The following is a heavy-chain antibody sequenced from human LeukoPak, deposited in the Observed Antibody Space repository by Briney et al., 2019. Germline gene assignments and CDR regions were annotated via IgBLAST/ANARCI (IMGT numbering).Heavy chain of an antibody. CDR2: IYYRGST. Sequence: SETLSLTCTVSGGSISSSSYYWGWIRQPPGKGLGWIGSIYYRGSTYYNPSLKSRVTISVDTSKNQFSLKLSSVTAADTAVYYCARQENIGWFDPWGQGTLVTVSS. D-gene: IGHD2/OR15-2a*01. V-gene: IGHV4-39*01. J-gene: IGHJ5*02. CDR3: ARQENIGWFDP. CDR1: GGSISSSSYY.